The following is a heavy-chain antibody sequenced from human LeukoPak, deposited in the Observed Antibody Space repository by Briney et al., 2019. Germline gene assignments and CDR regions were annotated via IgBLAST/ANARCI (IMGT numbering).Heavy chain of an antibody. V-gene: IGHV1-2*02. Sequence: ASVKVSCKASGYTFAGYYIHWVRQAPGQGLEWMGWINPNSGGTNYAQKFQGRVTMTRDTSISTAYMALSGLRSDDTAVYYCAAELVGADPSPFDYWGQGTLVTVS. D-gene: IGHD1-26*01. J-gene: IGHJ4*02. CDR1: GYTFAGYY. CDR3: AAELVGADPSPFDY. CDR2: INPNSGGT.